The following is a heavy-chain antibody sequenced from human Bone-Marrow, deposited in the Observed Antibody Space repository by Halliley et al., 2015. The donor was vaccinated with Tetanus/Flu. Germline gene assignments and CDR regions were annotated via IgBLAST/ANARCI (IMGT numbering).Heavy chain of an antibody. J-gene: IGHJ4*02. Sequence: LEGMGRIDPGDPYTKYSPSFQVHVTISVDKSISTAFLQWSRLKASATAMYYCAGDGSGSFYFDYWGQGTLVTVSS. CDR3: AGDGSGSFYFDY. D-gene: IGHD3-10*01. CDR2: IDPGDPYT. V-gene: IGHV5-10-1*01.